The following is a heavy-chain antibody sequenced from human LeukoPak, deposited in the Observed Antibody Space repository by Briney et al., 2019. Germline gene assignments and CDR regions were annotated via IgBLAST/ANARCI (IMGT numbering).Heavy chain of an antibody. D-gene: IGHD1-26*01. CDR3: ARLNSGSCYIYYYMDV. CDR1: GGSISSYY. Sequence: SETLSLTCTVSGGSISSYYWSWIRQPPGKGLEWIGYIYYSGSTNYNPSLKSRVTISVDTSKNQFSLKLSSVTAADTAVYYCARLNSGSCYIYYYMDVWGKGTTVTVSS. CDR2: IYYSGST. J-gene: IGHJ6*03. V-gene: IGHV4-59*01.